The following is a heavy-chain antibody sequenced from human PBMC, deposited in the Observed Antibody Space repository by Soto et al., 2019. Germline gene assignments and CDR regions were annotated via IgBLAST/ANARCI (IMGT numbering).Heavy chain of an antibody. Sequence: SETLSLTCTVLGSSINRSSYYWGWTRQPPGKGLEWSGSIYYSGCTYYNPSLKSRVTISVDTSKNQFSLKQNPVTAADTPASYCARRWPNYFDHWGQGTLVTVSS. V-gene: IGHV4-39*01. CDR2: IYYSGCT. J-gene: IGHJ4*02. CDR3: ARRWPNYFDH. CDR1: GSSINRSSYY.